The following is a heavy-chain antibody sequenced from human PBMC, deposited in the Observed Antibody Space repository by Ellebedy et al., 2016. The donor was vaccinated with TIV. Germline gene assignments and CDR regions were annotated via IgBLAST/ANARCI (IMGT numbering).Heavy chain of an antibody. CDR2: IRGSGGST. Sequence: PGGSLRLSCAASGFTFSSYAMSWVRQAPGKGLKWVSTIRGSGGSTYYADSVKGRFTISRDNSKKMLYLQMNSLRDEDTAVYSCARFLVAVDAFDIWGQGTMVTVSS. CDR3: ARFLVAVDAFDI. D-gene: IGHD5-12*01. V-gene: IGHV3-23*01. CDR1: GFTFSSYA. J-gene: IGHJ3*02.